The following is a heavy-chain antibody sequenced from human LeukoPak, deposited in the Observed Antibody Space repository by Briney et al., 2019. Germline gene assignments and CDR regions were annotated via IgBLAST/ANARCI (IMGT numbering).Heavy chain of an antibody. V-gene: IGHV1-24*01. D-gene: IGHD1-1*01. Sequence: SVKVSCKVSGYTLSEFSMHWVRQAPGKGLEWMGGFDPEDGETIYAQKFQGRVSMTEDTSTDTAYMELSSLRSEDTAVYYCVASSPQNWKAHDYWGQGTLVTVSS. CDR1: GYTLSEFS. CDR2: FDPEDGET. J-gene: IGHJ4*02. CDR3: VASSPQNWKAHDY.